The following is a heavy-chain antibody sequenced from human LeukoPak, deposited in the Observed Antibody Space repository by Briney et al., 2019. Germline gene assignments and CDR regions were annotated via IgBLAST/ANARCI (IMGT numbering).Heavy chain of an antibody. J-gene: IGHJ4*02. CDR1: GGSFSGYY. CDR3: ARASGY. CDR2: INHSGST. V-gene: IGHV4-34*01. Sequence: SETLSLTCAVYGGSFSGYYWSWIRQPPGKGLEWIGEINHSGSTNYNPSLKSRVTISVDTSKNQFSLKLSSVTAADTAVYYCARASGYWGQGTLVTVSS.